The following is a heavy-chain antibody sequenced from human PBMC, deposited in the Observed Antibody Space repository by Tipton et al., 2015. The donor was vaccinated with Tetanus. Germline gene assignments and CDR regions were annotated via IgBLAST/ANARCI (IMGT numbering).Heavy chain of an antibody. CDR3: ARDRGDYIYYGEDG. CDR1: EYIFTGYY. D-gene: IGHD3-22*01. Sequence: QLVQSGAEVKKPGTSLRVSCTASEYIFTGYYLHWVRQAPGQGLAWMGWINPNKGATKYAQKFQGRVPMTRNTSISTAYMELRSLRSDDTAGYYCARDRGDYIYYGEDGWGPGTTVTVS. V-gene: IGHV1-2*02. J-gene: IGHJ6*01. CDR2: INPNKGAT.